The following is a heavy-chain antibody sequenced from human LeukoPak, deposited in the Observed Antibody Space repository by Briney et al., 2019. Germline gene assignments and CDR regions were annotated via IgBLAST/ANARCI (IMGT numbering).Heavy chain of an antibody. Sequence: GGSLRLSCAASGFTFSSYWMSWVRQAPGKGLEWVSSISSSSSYIYYADSVKGRFTISRDNAENSLYLQMNSLRAEDTAVYYCARDVMPGDPSFGYWGQGTLVTVSS. J-gene: IGHJ4*02. CDR1: GFTFSSYW. CDR3: ARDVMPGDPSFGY. V-gene: IGHV3-21*01. D-gene: IGHD3-16*01. CDR2: ISSSSSYI.